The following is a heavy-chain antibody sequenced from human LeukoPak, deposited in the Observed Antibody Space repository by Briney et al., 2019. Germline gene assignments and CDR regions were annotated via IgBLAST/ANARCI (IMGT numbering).Heavy chain of an antibody. CDR1: GFTFSDYY. CDR2: ISSSGSTI. J-gene: IGHJ4*02. CDR3: AKGGPTVTNNPFDY. D-gene: IGHD4-17*01. V-gene: IGHV3-11*01. Sequence: KPGGSLRLSCAASGFTFSDYYMSWIRQAPGKGLEWVSYISSSGSTIYYADSVKGRFTISRDNAKNSLYLQMNSLRAEDTALYYCAKGGPTVTNNPFDYWGQGTLVTVSS.